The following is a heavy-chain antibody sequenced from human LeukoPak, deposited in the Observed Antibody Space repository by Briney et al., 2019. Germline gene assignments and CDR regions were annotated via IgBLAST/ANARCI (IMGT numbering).Heavy chain of an antibody. CDR3: ARDRLEQSLYYYHYGMDV. J-gene: IGHJ6*02. V-gene: IGHV3-23*01. Sequence: RGSLRLSCAASGFTFSSYAMSWVRQAPGKGLEWVSDISGSGGSTYYADSLKGRFTISRDNSKNPLYLQVNSLRAECTAGYYCARDRLEQSLYYYHYGMDVWGQGTTVTVCS. CDR2: ISGSGGST. CDR1: GFTFSSYA. D-gene: IGHD1/OR15-1a*01.